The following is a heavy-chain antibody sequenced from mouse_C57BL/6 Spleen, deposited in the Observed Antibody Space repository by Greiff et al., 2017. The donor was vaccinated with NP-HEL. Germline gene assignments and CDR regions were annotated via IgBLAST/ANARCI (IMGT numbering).Heavy chain of an antibody. CDR1: GYTFTGYW. J-gene: IGHJ2*01. CDR2: ILPGSGST. V-gene: IGHV1-9*01. CDR3: AGANSSTFDS. Sequence: QVQLQQSGAELMKPGASVKLSCKATGYTFTGYWIEWVKQRPGHGLEWIGEILPGSGSTNYNEKFKGKATLTADTSSNTAYMQLSSLTTEDSAIYYSAGANSSTFDSWGQGTTLTVSS.